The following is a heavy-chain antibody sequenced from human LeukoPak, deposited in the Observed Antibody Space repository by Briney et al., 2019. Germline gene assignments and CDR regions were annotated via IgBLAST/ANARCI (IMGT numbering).Heavy chain of an antibody. CDR2: IYYSGST. D-gene: IGHD3-10*01. J-gene: IGHJ4*02. CDR3: ARHTYYYGSRSYDY. Sequence: SETLSLTCTVSGGSISSFYWSWIRQPPGKGLEWIGYIYYSGSTNYNPSLKSRVAISVDTSKNQFSLKLSSVTAADTAVYYCARHTYYYGSRSYDYWGQGTLDTVSS. V-gene: IGHV4-59*01. CDR1: GGSISSFY.